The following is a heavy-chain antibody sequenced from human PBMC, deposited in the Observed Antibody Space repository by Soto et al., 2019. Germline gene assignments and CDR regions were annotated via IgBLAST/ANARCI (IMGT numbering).Heavy chain of an antibody. CDR3: AKDPTTYSSGPDWSNYYYYYYGMDV. D-gene: IGHD3-10*01. Sequence: EVQLVESGGGLVKPGGSLRLSCAASGFTFSSYSMNWVRQAPGKGLEWVSSISSSSSYIYYADSVKGRFTISRDNAKNSLYLQMNSLRAEDTAVYYCAKDPTTYSSGPDWSNYYYYYYGMDVWGQGTTVTVSS. CDR1: GFTFSSYS. V-gene: IGHV3-21*01. J-gene: IGHJ6*02. CDR2: ISSSSSYI.